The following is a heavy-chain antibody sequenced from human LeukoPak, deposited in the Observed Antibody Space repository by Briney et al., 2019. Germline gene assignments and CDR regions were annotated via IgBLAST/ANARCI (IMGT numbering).Heavy chain of an antibody. J-gene: IGHJ5*02. V-gene: IGHV1-2*02. D-gene: IGHD3-9*01. CDR2: ITSDSGFT. CDR3: ALNFDMKGFDP. Sequence: SVKLSCKASGYTFTGYYMNWVRQAPGQGLEWMGWITSDSGFTKYAQKFPGRVTMTRDTSITTVYMDLTRLTSDDTAVYYCALNFDMKGFDPWGQGTLVTVSS. CDR1: GYTFTGYY.